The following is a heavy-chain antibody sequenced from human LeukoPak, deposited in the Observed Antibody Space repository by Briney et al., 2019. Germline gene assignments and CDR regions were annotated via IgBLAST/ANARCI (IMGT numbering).Heavy chain of an antibody. D-gene: IGHD3-3*01. Sequence: SQTLSLTCTVSGGSISSGDYYWSWVRQPPGKGLEWIGYIYYSGSTCYNPSLKSRVTISVDTSKNQFSLKLSSVTAADTAVYYCARGSGFLEWLLVSYYYMDVWGKGTTVTVSS. CDR1: GGSISSGDYY. CDR3: ARGSGFLEWLLVSYYYMDV. CDR2: IYYSGST. V-gene: IGHV4-30-4*08. J-gene: IGHJ6*03.